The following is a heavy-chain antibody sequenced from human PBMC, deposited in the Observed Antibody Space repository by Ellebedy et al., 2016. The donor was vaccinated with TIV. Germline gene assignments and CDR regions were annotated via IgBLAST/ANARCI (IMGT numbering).Heavy chain of an antibody. V-gene: IGHV3-30*04. CDR2: ISHDGRNK. D-gene: IGHD2-21*01. CDR3: AGRFDNSARYFDY. Sequence: GESLKISCAASGFTFSNHLMHWVRQAPGKGLEWVAVISHDGRNKYYADSVKGRFTISRDNYKDTLYLEMNSLKAEDTAVYFCAGRFDNSARYFDYWGQGTLVTVSS. J-gene: IGHJ4*02. CDR1: GFTFSNHL.